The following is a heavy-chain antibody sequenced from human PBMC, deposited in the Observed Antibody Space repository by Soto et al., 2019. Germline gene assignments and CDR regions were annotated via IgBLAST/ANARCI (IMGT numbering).Heavy chain of an antibody. J-gene: IGHJ6*02. V-gene: IGHV4-34*01. D-gene: IGHD4-17*01. CDR1: GGSFSGYY. CDR3: ARAHYGDYGYGMGV. Sequence: PSETLSLTCAVYGGSFSGYYWTWIRQPPGTGLEWIGEINHSGSTNYNPSLKSRVTISVDTSKNQFSLKLTSVTAADTAVYYCARAHYGDYGYGMGVWGQGTTVTVSS. CDR2: INHSGST.